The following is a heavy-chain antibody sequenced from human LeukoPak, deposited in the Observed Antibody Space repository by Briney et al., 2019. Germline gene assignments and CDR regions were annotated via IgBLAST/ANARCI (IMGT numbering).Heavy chain of an antibody. J-gene: IGHJ3*02. CDR2: FDPEDGET. CDR1: GYTLTELS. Sequence: GASVKVSCKVSGYTLTELSMHWVRQAPGKGLEWMGGFDPEDGETIYAQKFQGRVTMTEDTSTDTAYMELSSLRSEDTAVYYCATGGRLRYFDWLDAFDIWGQGTMVTVPS. CDR3: ATGGRLRYFDWLDAFDI. V-gene: IGHV1-24*01. D-gene: IGHD3-9*01.